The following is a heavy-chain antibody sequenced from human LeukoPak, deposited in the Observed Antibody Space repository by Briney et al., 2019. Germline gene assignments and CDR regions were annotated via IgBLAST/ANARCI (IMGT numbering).Heavy chain of an antibody. CDR3: ARTDSITMVRGAFDY. CDR2: INHSGST. CDR1: GGSISSGDYY. V-gene: IGHV4-39*01. J-gene: IGHJ4*02. Sequence: PSETLSLTCTVSGGSISSGDYYWSWIRQPPGKGLEWIGEINHSGSTNYNPSLKSRVTISVDTSKNQFSLKLSSVTAADTAVYYCARTDSITMVRGAFDYWGQGTLVTVSS. D-gene: IGHD3-10*01.